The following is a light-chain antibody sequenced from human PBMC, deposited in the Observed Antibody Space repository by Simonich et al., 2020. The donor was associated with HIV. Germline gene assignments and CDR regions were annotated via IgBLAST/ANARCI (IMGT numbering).Light chain of an antibody. V-gene: IGKV1-9*01. CDR2: AAS. CDR1: QGISSY. CDR3: QQFYSTPPWT. J-gene: IGKJ1*01. Sequence: IQLTQSPSFLSASVGDRVTLTCRASQGISSYLAWYQQKPWKAPKLLIYAASTLQSVVPSRFSGSGSGTDYTLTISSRQPEDFATYYCQQFYSTPPWTFGQGTKVEIK.